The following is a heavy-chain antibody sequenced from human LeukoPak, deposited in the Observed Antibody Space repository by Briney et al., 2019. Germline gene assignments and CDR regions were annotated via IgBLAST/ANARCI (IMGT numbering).Heavy chain of an antibody. D-gene: IGHD3-3*01. CDR2: INSDGSST. J-gene: IGHJ4*02. CDR1: GFTFSSYR. V-gene: IGHV3-74*01. Sequence: PWESLRLSCAASGFTFSSYRKHWVRQAPGQGLVWVSRINSDGSSTSYADSVKGRFTISRDNAKNTLYLQMNSLRAEDTAVYYCARVGRRYDFPFDYWGQGTLVTVSS. CDR3: ARVGRRYDFPFDY.